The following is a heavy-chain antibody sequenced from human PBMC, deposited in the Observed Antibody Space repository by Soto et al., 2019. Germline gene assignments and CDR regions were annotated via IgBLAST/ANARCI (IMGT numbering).Heavy chain of an antibody. CDR2: IRQDESEK. D-gene: IGHD1-26*01. CDR3: TNDKFSGSYYVRGLTYYFEY. Sequence: ESGGGLVQPGGSLRLSCAVSGLTFSDYWMSWVRQAPGKGLEWVANIRQDESEKNYADSVKGRFTISRDNAKSSVYLLMNSLRAEDTAVYYCTNDKFSGSYYVRGLTYYFEYWGQGTLVTVSS. J-gene: IGHJ4*02. V-gene: IGHV3-7*03. CDR1: GLTFSDYW.